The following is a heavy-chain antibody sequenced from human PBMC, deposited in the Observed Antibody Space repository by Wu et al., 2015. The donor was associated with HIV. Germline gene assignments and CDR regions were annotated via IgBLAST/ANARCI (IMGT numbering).Heavy chain of an antibody. CDR1: GYTFSSYY. V-gene: IGHV1-46*01. CDR2: INPSGGST. D-gene: IGHD3-9*01. J-gene: IGHJ6*02. Sequence: QVQLVQSGAEVKKPGASVKVSCKASGYTFSSYYMHWVRQAPGQGLEWMGMINPSGGSTSYAQKFQGRVTMTRDTSTTTVYMELSSLRSEDTAVYYCARLTQYYYYVWTSGPRDHGHRLL. CDR3: ARLTQYYYYVWTS.